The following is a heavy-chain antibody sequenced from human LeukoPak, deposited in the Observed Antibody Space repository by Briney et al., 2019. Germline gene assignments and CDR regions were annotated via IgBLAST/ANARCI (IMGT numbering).Heavy chain of an antibody. Sequence: ASVKVSCKASGYTFTGYYMHWVRQAPGQGLEWMGWINPNSGGTNYAQKFQGRVTMTRDTSISTAYMELSRLRSDDTAVYYCSTDSGRSYFYFDFWGQGTLVTVSP. D-gene: IGHD3-10*01. CDR3: STDSGRSYFYFDF. CDR2: INPNSGGT. CDR1: GYTFTGYY. J-gene: IGHJ4*02. V-gene: IGHV1-2*02.